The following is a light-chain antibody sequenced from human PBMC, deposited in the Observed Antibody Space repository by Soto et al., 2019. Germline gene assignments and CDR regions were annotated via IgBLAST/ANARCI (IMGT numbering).Light chain of an antibody. CDR1: QGISSY. V-gene: IGKV1-9*01. CDR2: AAS. CDR3: QQLNSYPRT. Sequence: DIQLTQSPSFLSASVGDRVTITCRASQGISSYLAWYQQKPGKAPKLLIYAASTLQSGVPSRFSGSGSGTVFTLTISSLQPEDFATYYCQQLNSYPRTFGGGTKLEIK. J-gene: IGKJ4*01.